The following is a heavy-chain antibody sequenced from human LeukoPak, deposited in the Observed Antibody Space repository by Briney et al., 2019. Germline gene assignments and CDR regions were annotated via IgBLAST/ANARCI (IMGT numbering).Heavy chain of an antibody. V-gene: IGHV4-59*01. D-gene: IGHD6-19*01. CDR3: AREVGKQWLVPNYFDY. J-gene: IGHJ4*02. Sequence: SETLSLTCTVSGGSISSYYWSWIRQPPGKGLEWIGYIYDSGSTNYNPSLKSRVTISVDTSKNQFSLKLSSVTAADTAVYYCAREVGKQWLVPNYFDYWGQGTLVTVSS. CDR1: GGSISSYY. CDR2: IYDSGST.